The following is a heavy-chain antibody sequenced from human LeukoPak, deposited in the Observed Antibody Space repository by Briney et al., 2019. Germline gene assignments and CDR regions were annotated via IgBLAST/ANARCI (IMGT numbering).Heavy chain of an antibody. V-gene: IGHV3-9*01. CDR1: GFIFDDFA. CDR3: VRDFDGDYDAFDM. D-gene: IGHD4-17*01. CDR2: ISWNSDYI. J-gene: IGHJ3*02. Sequence: GGSLRLSCAVSGFIFDDFAMHWVRQVPGKGLKWVSGISWNSDYIRYADSVKGRFTISRDNAKNSLNLQMTSLRPEDTALYFCVRDFDGDYDAFDMWGQGTKVTVSS.